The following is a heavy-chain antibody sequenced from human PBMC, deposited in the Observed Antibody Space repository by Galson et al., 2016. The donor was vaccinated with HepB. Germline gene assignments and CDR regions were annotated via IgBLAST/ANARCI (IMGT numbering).Heavy chain of an antibody. CDR1: GGSISSSIR. J-gene: IGHJ5*02. Sequence: ETLSLTCAVSGGSISSSIRWSWVRQPPGKGLEWIGEIYRSGNTNYNPSLKSRVTISVDKSKNQFSLKLTSVTAADTAVYYCTGGPSEMGGEPVAPWGQGTLVTVSS. CDR2: IYRSGNT. CDR3: TGGPSEMGGEPVAP. V-gene: IGHV4-4*02. D-gene: IGHD3-16*01.